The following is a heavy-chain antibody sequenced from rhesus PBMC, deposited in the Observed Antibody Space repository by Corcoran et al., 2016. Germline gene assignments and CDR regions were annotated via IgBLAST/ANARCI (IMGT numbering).Heavy chain of an antibody. CDR3: ARNIAAALDFDY. V-gene: IGHV4-122*02. D-gene: IGHD6-31*01. Sequence: QVQLQESGPGLVKPSETLSLTCAVSGYSISSGYFWSWIRQPPGKGLEWIGYNSYRGSTNYTPSLKSRVTISRDTTKNQVSLKLTSVTAADTAVYYCARNIAAALDFDYWGQGVLVTVSS. CDR1: GYSISSGYF. J-gene: IGHJ4*01. CDR2: NSYRGST.